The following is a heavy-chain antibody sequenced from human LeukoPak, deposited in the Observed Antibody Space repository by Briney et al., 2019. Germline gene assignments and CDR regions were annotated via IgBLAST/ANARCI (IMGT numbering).Heavy chain of an antibody. CDR2: ISAYNGNT. CDR3: AREGFWSGYYYYYGMDV. CDR1: GYTFTSYG. Sequence: ASVKVSCKASGYTFTSYGISWVRQAPGQGLEWMGWISAYNGNTKYAQKLQGRVTTTTDTSTSTAYMELRGLRSDDTAVYYCAREGFWSGYYYYYGMDVWGQGTTVTVSS. J-gene: IGHJ6*02. D-gene: IGHD3-3*01. V-gene: IGHV1-18*01.